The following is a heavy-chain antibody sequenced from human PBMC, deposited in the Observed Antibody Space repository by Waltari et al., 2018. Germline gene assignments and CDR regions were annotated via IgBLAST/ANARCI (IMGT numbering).Heavy chain of an antibody. Sequence: QVQLVHSGTEVKQPGASVKVSCKASGYTFTAYYIHWVRQAPGQGLEWRGRINSNSGTTNDAQKVNGRGTMTRDTSSSTAYLELSSLRADDTAVFYCARESSSGNNYFDYWGQGTLVTVSS. CDR2: INSNSGTT. J-gene: IGHJ4*02. D-gene: IGHD6-19*01. V-gene: IGHV1-2*06. CDR3: ARESSSGNNYFDY. CDR1: GYTFTAYY.